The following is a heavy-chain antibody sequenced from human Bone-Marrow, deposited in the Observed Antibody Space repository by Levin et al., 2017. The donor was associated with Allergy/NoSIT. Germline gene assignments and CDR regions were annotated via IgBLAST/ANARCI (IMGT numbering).Heavy chain of an antibody. V-gene: IGHV2-5*02. J-gene: IGHJ2*01. Sequence: SGPTLVKPTQTLTLTCTFSGFSLSTIGVGVGWIRQPPGKALECLALIYWDDDKHYSPFLKNRLTITKDTSKNQVVLTMTNMDPVDTATYYCAHTSTTKSGPQWLLNWYFDLWGRGTLVTVSS. CDR3: AHTSTTKSGPQWLLNWYFDL. D-gene: IGHD3-22*01. CDR2: IYWDDDK. CDR1: GFSLSTIGVG.